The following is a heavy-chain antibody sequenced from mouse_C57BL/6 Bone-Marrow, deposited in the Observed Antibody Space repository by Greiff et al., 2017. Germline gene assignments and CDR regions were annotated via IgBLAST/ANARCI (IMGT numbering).Heavy chain of an antibody. V-gene: IGHV5-4*01. Sequence: EVQGVESGGGLVKPGGSLKLSCAASGFTFSRYAMSWVRQTPEKRLEWVATICDGGSYTYYPDNVKGRFTISRDNAKNHLYLQMSHLQSEDTAMFYCARSVLYMDYWGQGTSVTVSS. CDR3: ARSVLYMDY. CDR2: ICDGGSYT. CDR1: GFTFSRYA. J-gene: IGHJ4*01.